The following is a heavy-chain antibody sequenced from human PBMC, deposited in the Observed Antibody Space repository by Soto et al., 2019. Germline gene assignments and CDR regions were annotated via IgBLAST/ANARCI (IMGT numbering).Heavy chain of an antibody. J-gene: IGHJ4*02. CDR3: AKDGFSSSWSPNYFDY. V-gene: IGHV3-23*01. D-gene: IGHD6-13*01. Sequence: GGSLRLSCAASGFTFSSYAMSWVRQAPGKGLEWVSAISGSGGSTYYADSVKGRFTISRDNSKNTLYLQMNSLRAEDTAVYYCAKDGFSSSWSPNYFDYWGQGTLVTVSS. CDR1: GFTFSSYA. CDR2: ISGSGGST.